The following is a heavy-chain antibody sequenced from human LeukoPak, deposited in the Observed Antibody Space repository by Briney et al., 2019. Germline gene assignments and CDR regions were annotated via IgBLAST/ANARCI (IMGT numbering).Heavy chain of an antibody. CDR3: ARDHWVQSNLFDP. J-gene: IGHJ5*02. D-gene: IGHD5-24*01. CDR2: IKQDGSEK. CDR1: GFTFSSYW. Sequence: PGGFLRLSCAASGFTFSSYWMSWVRQAPGKGLEWVANIKQDGSEKYYVDSVKGRFTITRDNAKNSLYLQMNSLSAEDTAVYYCARDHWVQSNLFDPWGQGTLVTVSS. V-gene: IGHV3-7*05.